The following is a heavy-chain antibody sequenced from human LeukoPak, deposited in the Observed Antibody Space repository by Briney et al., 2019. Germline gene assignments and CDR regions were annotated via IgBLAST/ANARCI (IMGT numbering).Heavy chain of an antibody. CDR2: ISWNSGSI. J-gene: IGHJ4*02. V-gene: IGHV3-9*01. CDR1: GFTFDDYA. Sequence: GGSLRLSCAASGFTFDDYAMHWVRQAPGKGLEWISGISWNSGSIGYADSVKGRFTISRDNAKNYLYLQMNSLRAEDTALYYCAKGHNWNDGAFDYWGQGTLVTVSS. D-gene: IGHD1-20*01. CDR3: AKGHNWNDGAFDY.